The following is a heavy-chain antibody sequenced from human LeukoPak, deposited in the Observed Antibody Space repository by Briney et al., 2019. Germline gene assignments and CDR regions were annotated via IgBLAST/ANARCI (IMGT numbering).Heavy chain of an antibody. CDR1: GGSISSYY. J-gene: IGHJ4*02. CDR2: ISNSGST. CDR3: ARSPSGYRFDS. V-gene: IGHV4-59*01. D-gene: IGHD3-22*01. Sequence: SETLSLTCTVSGGSISSYYWSWIRQLTGKGLEWIGYISNSGSTNYHPSLKSRVTISSDTSKTQFNLKLTSVTAADTAVYYCARSPSGYRFDSWGQGTLVTVSS.